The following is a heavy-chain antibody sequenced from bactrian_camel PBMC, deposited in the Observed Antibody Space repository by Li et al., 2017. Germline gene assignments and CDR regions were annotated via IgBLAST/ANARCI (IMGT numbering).Heavy chain of an antibody. CDR1: GYSPAKYA. CDR3: AAAQDCSRWYEGNFGY. Sequence: HVQLVESGGGSVQAGGSLRLSCAASGYSPAKYAMGWFRQAPGKKREGVAAIDTDGSTVYVDVVKGRFTISKDNAGNTWYLQMDSLKPEDGGMYYCAAAQDCSRWYEGNFGYWGQGTQVTVS. D-gene: IGHD3*01. J-gene: IGHJ6*01. V-gene: IGHV3S55*01. CDR2: IDTDGST.